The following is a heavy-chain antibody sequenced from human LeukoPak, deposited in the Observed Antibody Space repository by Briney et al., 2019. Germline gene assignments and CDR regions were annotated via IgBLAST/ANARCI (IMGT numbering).Heavy chain of an antibody. CDR1: GFTFSNAW. CDR3: ARDPYSSGWYLQVDYFDY. J-gene: IGHJ4*02. Sequence: QPGGSLRLSCAASGFTFSNAWMSWVRQAPGKGLEWVSYISSSGSTIYYADSVKGRFTISRDNAENSLYLQMNSLRAEDTAVYYCARDPYSSGWYLQVDYFDYWGQGTLVTVSS. CDR2: ISSSGSTI. D-gene: IGHD6-19*01. V-gene: IGHV3-48*04.